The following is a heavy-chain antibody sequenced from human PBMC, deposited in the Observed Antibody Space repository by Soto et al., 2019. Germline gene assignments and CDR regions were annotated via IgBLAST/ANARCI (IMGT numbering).Heavy chain of an antibody. D-gene: IGHD3-9*01. Sequence: SETLSLTCTVSGGSISSSSYYWGWIRQPPGKGLEWIGSIYYSGSTYYNPSLKSRGTISVDTSKNQFSLKLSSVTAADTAVYYCARSRGYDILTGYPHDHNWFDPWGQGTLVTVSS. V-gene: IGHV4-39*01. CDR1: GGSISSSSYY. CDR3: ARSRGYDILTGYPHDHNWFDP. J-gene: IGHJ5*02. CDR2: IYYSGST.